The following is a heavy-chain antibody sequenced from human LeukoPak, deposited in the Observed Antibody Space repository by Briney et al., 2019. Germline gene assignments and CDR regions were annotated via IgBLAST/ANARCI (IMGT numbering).Heavy chain of an antibody. V-gene: IGHV3-23*01. CDR2: ISGSGGST. Sequence: GGSLRLSCAASGFTFSSYAMSWVRQAPGKGLEGVSAISGSGGSTYYADSVKGRFTISRDNSKNTLYLQMNSLRAEDTAVYYCAKDKRAGTYYYYYMDVWGKGTTVILSS. CDR1: GFTFSSYA. J-gene: IGHJ6*03. CDR3: AKDKRAGTYYYYYMDV. D-gene: IGHD1-1*01.